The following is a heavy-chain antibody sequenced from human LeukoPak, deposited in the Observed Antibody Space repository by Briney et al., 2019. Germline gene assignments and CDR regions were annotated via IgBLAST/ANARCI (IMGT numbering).Heavy chain of an antibody. J-gene: IGHJ3*02. CDR2: IRFDGNNE. V-gene: IGHV3-30*02. CDR3: AKGRLLITMVHKPPWAFDI. D-gene: IGHD3-10*01. CDR1: GFTFSSYG. Sequence: PGGSLRLSCAASGFTFSSYGMHWVRQAPGKGLEWVAFIRFDGNNEYYADSVKGRFTISRDSSKNTLYLQMNSLRAEDTAVYYCAKGRLLITMVHKPPWAFDIWGQGTMVTVSS.